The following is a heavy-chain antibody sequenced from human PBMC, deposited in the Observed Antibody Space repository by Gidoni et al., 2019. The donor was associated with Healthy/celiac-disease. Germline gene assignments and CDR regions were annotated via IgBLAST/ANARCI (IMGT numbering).Heavy chain of an antibody. CDR2: INPSGGST. J-gene: IGHJ4*02. Sequence: QVQLVQSGAEVKKPGASVKVSCKASGYTFTSYYMPWVRQAPGQGLEWMGIINPSGGSTSYAQKFQGRVTMTRDTSTSTVYMELSSLRSEDTAVYYCARSGYSGYDESYYFDYWGQGTLVTVSS. CDR3: ARSGYSGYDESYYFDY. CDR1: GYTFTSYY. D-gene: IGHD5-12*01. V-gene: IGHV1-46*01.